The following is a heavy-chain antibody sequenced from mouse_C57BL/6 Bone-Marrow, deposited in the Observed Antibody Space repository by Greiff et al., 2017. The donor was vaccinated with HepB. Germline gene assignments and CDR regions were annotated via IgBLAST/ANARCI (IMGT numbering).Heavy chain of an antibody. Sequence: QVHVKQPGAELVKPGASVKLSCKASGYTFTSYWMQWVKQRPGQGLEWIGEIDPSDSYTNYNQKFKGKATLTVDTSSSTAYTQLSSLTSEDSAVYYCAREGYGYDVNFDYWGQGTTLTVSS. CDR1: GYTFTSYW. J-gene: IGHJ2*01. CDR3: AREGYGYDVNFDY. D-gene: IGHD2-2*01. V-gene: IGHV1-50*01. CDR2: IDPSDSYT.